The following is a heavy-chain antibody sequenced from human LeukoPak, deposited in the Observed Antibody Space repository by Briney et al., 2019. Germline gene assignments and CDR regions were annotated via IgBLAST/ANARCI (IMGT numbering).Heavy chain of an antibody. V-gene: IGHV3-11*01. CDR1: GFTFTDYY. Sequence: GGSLRLTCAASGFTFTDYYMSWIRQAPGKGLEWVSYISGKDSTIYYAGSVKGRFTVSRDNAKNSLYLQMNSLTAEDTAVYYCARGGSFCDPWGQGTLVTVSS. CDR3: ARGGSFCDP. CDR2: ISGKDSTI. J-gene: IGHJ5*02. D-gene: IGHD2/OR15-2a*01.